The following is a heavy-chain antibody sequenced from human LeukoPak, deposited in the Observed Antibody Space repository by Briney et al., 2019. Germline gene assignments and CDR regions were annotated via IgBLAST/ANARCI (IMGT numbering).Heavy chain of an antibody. D-gene: IGHD2-21*01. V-gene: IGHV3-23*01. Sequence: GGSLRLSCAASGFIFSNYAMIWVRQAPGKGLEWVSSIRGKTATTYYADSVKGRFTIFRDNSKNMLYLQTNSVRVEDTAVYFCAKAHIDGDGYYYFDSWGQGTLVTVSS. J-gene: IGHJ4*02. CDR1: GFIFSNYA. CDR2: IRGKTATT. CDR3: AKAHIDGDGYYYFDS.